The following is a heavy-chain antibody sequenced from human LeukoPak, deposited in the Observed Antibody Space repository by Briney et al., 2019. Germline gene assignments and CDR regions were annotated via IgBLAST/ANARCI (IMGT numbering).Heavy chain of an antibody. CDR2: ISGSDSST. Sequence: RPGGSLRLSCAASGFTFSTYAMSWVRQAPGKGLQWVSGISGSDSSTYYTDSVKGRFTISRDNSKNTLYLQMNSLRAEDTAVYYCAKDPYSSSPFPNYWGQGTLVTVSS. CDR3: AKDPYSSSPFPNY. J-gene: IGHJ4*02. D-gene: IGHD6-6*01. V-gene: IGHV3-23*01. CDR1: GFTFSTYA.